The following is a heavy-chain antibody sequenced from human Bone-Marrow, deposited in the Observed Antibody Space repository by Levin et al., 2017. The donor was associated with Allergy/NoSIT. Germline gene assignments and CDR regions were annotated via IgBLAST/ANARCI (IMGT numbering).Heavy chain of an antibody. D-gene: IGHD2-2*01. CDR2: ISSSSSYI. V-gene: IGHV3-21*01. Sequence: GGSLRLSCAASGFTFSNYPMNWVRQAPGKGLEWVSCISSSSSYIYYADSVKGRFTISRDHAKNSLYLQMNSLRDEDTAVYYCAREVGLDQLLRQYYYYDYAMDVWGQGTTVTVSS. CDR1: GFTFSNYP. J-gene: IGHJ6*02. CDR3: AREVGLDQLLRQYYYYDYAMDV.